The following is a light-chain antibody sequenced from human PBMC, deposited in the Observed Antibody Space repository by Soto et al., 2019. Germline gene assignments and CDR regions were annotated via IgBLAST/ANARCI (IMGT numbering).Light chain of an antibody. V-gene: IGKV3-15*01. CDR3: QQYNNWPLT. CDR1: QSVSSN. Sequence: EIVMTHSPATLSVSPGERATLSCRASQSVSSNLAWYQQKPGQAPRLLIYGASTRATGIPARFSGSGSGTEFTLTNSSLQSEDFAVYYCQQYNNWPLTFGGGTKVEIK. CDR2: GAS. J-gene: IGKJ4*01.